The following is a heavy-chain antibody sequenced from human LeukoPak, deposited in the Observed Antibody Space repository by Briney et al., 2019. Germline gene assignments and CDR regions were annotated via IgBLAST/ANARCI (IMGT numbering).Heavy chain of an antibody. CDR1: GFTFSRYN. V-gene: IGHV3-48*04. D-gene: IGHD4-17*01. CDR2: ITSGSSTI. CDR3: ARGALYQYYLDYWG. J-gene: IGHJ4*02. Sequence: GGSLRLSCAASGFTFSRYNMNWVRQAPGEGLESISFITSGSSTIYYADSVKGRFTISRDNAKNSAYLQMNSLRVEDTAVYYCARGALYQYYLDYWGWGQGTLVTVSS.